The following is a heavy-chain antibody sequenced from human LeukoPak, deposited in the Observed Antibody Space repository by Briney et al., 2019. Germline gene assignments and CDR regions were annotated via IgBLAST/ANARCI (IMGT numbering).Heavy chain of an antibody. J-gene: IGHJ4*02. V-gene: IGHV3-7*01. CDR2: IKQDGSEK. CDR3: ARDYYYDSSGCFDY. Sequence: GGSLRLSCAASGFTFSSYWMSWVRQAPGKGLEWVANIKQDGSEKYYVDSVKGRFTISRDNAKNSLYLQMNSLRAEDTAAYYCARDYYYDSSGCFDYWGQGTLVTVSS. CDR1: GFTFSSYW. D-gene: IGHD3-22*01.